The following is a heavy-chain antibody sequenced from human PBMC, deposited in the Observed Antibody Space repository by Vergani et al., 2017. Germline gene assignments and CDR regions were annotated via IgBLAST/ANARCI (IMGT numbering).Heavy chain of an antibody. CDR1: GFTFRSNG. J-gene: IGHJ4*02. CDR2: IWFDGSKT. D-gene: IGHD2-21*02. V-gene: IGHV3-30*02. Sequence: QVQLVESGGGVVQPGGSLRLSCTASGFTFRSNGMHWVRQAPGKGLEWVAFIWFDGSKTYYVDSVKGRFTISRDNSKNTLFLQMKSLRPEDTAIYYCAKMGSVVVTEVAYYFDYWGQGTLVTVSS. CDR3: AKMGSVVVTEVAYYFDY.